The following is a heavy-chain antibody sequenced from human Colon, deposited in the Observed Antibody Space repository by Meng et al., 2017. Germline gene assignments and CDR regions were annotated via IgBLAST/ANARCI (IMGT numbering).Heavy chain of an antibody. D-gene: IGHD3-10*02. CDR2: INANTGNP. V-gene: IGHV7-4-1*02. CDR1: GYTFTSYA. Sequence: ASVKVSCKASGYTFTSYAMNWVRQAPGQGLEWMGWINANTGNPTYAQGFTGRFVFSLDTSVSTAYLQISSLKAEDTAVYYCARGRGTYVYYYYGMDVWGQGTTVTVSS. CDR3: ARGRGTYVYYYYGMDV. J-gene: IGHJ6*02.